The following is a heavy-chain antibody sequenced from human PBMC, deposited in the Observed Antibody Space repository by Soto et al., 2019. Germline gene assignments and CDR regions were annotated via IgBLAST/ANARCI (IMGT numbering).Heavy chain of an antibody. V-gene: IGHV3-30-3*01. CDR2: TSSDGINE. CDR3: ARERSLAVAAPGY. CDR1: GFTLSSYT. Sequence: QVQLVESGGGVVQPGRSLRLSCAASGFTLSSYTIYWVRQAPGMGLEWVASTSSDGINEYYADSAKGRFTISRDNSKNTLFVQMNSLRAEDSAMYFCARERSLAVAAPGYWGQGTLVTVSS. J-gene: IGHJ4*02. D-gene: IGHD6-19*01.